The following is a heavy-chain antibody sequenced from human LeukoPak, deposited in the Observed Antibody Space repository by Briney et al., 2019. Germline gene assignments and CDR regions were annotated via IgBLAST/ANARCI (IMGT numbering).Heavy chain of an antibody. V-gene: IGHV4-39*01. CDR3: ARRMRYSSTLGWFDP. Sequence: PSETLSLTCTVSGGSISSSSYYWGWIRQPPGKGLEWIGSIFYTGSTYGSLKSRVTISVGTSKNQFSLKLGSVTAADTAVYYCARRMRYSSTLGWFDPWGQGTLVTVSS. D-gene: IGHD6-13*01. CDR2: IFYTGST. J-gene: IGHJ5*02. CDR1: GGSISSSSYY.